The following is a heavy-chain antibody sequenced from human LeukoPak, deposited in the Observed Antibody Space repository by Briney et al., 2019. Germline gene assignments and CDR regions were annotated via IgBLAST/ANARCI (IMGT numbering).Heavy chain of an antibody. J-gene: IGHJ4*02. Sequence: TSETLSLTCTVSGGSISSYYWSWIRQPAGKGLEWIGRIYTSGSTNYNPSLKSRVTMSVDTSKNQFSLKLSSVTAADTAVYYCARVNYYDSSGYGRNYFDYWGQGTLVTVSS. CDR3: ARVNYYDSSGYGRNYFDY. V-gene: IGHV4-4*07. D-gene: IGHD3-22*01. CDR2: IYTSGST. CDR1: GGSISSYY.